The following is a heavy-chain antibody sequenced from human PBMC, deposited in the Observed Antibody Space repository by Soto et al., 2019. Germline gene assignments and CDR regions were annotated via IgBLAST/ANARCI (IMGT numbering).Heavy chain of an antibody. V-gene: IGHV1-2*02. CDR1: GYTFTGYY. J-gene: IGHJ4*02. CDR2: INPNSGGT. D-gene: IGHD2-2*01. CDR3: ARPYCTSTTCHAYFDY. Sequence: QVQLVQSGAELKKPGASVMVSCKASGYTFTGYYMHWVRRAPGQGLEWMGWINPNSGGTDYAQKFQGRVTMTRDTSISTAYMELSRLRSDDTAVYYCARPYCTSTTCHAYFDYWGQGTLVTVSS.